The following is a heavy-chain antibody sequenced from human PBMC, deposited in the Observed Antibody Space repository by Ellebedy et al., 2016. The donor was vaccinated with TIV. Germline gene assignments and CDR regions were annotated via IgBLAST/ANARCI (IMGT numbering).Heavy chain of an antibody. Sequence: GGSLRLSXAASGFTFSSYAMHWVRQAPGKGLEWVAVISYDGSNKYYADSVKGRFTISRDNSKNTLYLQMNSLRAEDTAVYYCAKEEYSYGVMVAYYYYYMDVWGKGTTVTVSS. CDR3: AKEEYSYGVMVAYYYYYMDV. CDR1: GFTFSSYA. CDR2: ISYDGSNK. V-gene: IGHV3-30-3*01. D-gene: IGHD5-18*01. J-gene: IGHJ6*03.